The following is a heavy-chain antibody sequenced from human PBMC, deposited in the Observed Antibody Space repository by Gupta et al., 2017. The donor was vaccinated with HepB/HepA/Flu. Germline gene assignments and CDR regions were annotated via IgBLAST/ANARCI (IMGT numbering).Heavy chain of an antibody. CDR1: GYTFTSYY. V-gene: IGHV1-46*01. J-gene: IGHJ5*02. CDR2: INPSGGST. CDR3: ARDLIPVGIQLELPKGFDP. Sequence: QVQLVQSGAEVKKPGVSVKVSCKASGYTFTSYYRHWVRQAPGQGLEWMGIINPSGGSTSYAQKFQGRVTMTRDTSTSTVYMELSSLRSEDTAVYYCARDLIPVGIQLELPKGFDPWGQGTLVTVSS. D-gene: IGHD1-7*01.